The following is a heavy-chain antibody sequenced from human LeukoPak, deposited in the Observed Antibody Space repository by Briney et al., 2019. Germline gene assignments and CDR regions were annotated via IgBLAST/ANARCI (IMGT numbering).Heavy chain of an antibody. V-gene: IGHV4-59*01. J-gene: IGHJ3*02. D-gene: IGHD1-26*01. CDR1: GGSISSNY. CDR2: IYYSGST. Sequence: SETLSLTCTVSGGSISSNYWSWIRQPPGKGLEWIGYIYYSGSTNYNPSLKSRVTISVDTSKNQFSLKLSSVTAADTAAYYCARREATETDAFDIWGQGTMVTVSS. CDR3: ARREATETDAFDI.